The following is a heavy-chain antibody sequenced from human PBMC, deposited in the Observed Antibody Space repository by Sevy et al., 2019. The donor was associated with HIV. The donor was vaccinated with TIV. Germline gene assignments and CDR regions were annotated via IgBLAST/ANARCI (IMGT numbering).Heavy chain of an antibody. V-gene: IGHV3-30-3*01. J-gene: IGHJ4*02. Sequence: GWSLRLSSAVSGFSFSHYAFHWVRQAPGKGLEWVSLISYDGTYKYYADSVKGRFTISRDNSKNTLYLQMNSLRGNDTAVYYCARVAVSYCTNDCYHRFDYWGPGALVTVSS. CDR2: ISYDGTYK. CDR3: ARVAVSYCTNDCYHRFDY. CDR1: GFSFSHYA. D-gene: IGHD2-8*01.